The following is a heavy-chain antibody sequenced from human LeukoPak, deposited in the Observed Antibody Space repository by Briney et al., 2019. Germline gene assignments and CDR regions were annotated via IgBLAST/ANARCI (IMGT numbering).Heavy chain of an antibody. CDR1: GGTFSSYA. Sequence: ASVKVSCKASGGTFSSYAISWVRQAPGQGLEWMGRIIPILGIANYAQKFQGRVTITADKSTSTAYMELSSLRSEDTAVYYCARDKWNNYYYYYGMDVWGQGTTVTVSS. CDR3: ARDKWNNYYYYYGMDV. D-gene: IGHD1/OR15-1a*01. J-gene: IGHJ6*02. CDR2: IIPILGIA. V-gene: IGHV1-69*04.